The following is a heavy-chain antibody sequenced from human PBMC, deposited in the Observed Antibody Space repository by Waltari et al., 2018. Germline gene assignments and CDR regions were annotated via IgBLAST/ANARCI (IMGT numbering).Heavy chain of an antibody. CDR2: TWYDGNDE. V-gene: IGHV3-33*01. Sequence: QVQLVESGGGAVQPGRSLSLSCAASGCTFRSYGMHWVRQAPGKGLEWVAVTWYDGNDEYYAESVRGRFTISRDNSKSMLFLQMNSLRVEDTALYYCARGTIVQPPDYWGQGTLVTVSS. CDR1: GCTFRSYG. CDR3: ARGTIVQPPDY. J-gene: IGHJ4*02. D-gene: IGHD1-26*01.